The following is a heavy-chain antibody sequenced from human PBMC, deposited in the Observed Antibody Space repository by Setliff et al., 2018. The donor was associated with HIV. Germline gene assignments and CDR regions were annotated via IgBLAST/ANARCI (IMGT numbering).Heavy chain of an antibody. CDR1: GVSTSSASYY. CDR3: SRHRFPRESGWGLDY. J-gene: IGHJ4*02. D-gene: IGHD3-16*01. CDR2: IYYSGKT. V-gene: IGHV4-39*06. Sequence: SETLSLTCTVSGVSTSSASYYWGWIRQPPGKGLEWIGNIYYSGKTYYNPSLKSRVTISVDTSKNQFTLKLSSVTDSDTAVYYCSRHRFPRESGWGLDYWGQGTLVTVSS.